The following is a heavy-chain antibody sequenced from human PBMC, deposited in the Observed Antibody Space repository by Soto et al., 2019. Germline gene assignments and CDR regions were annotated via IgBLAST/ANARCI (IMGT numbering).Heavy chain of an antibody. CDR3: ARADYYDSSGYGPRYYYYGMDV. V-gene: IGHV1-69*01. Sequence: SVKVSCEASGYTFTSYAISWVRQAPGQGPEWMGGIIPIFGTANYAQKFQGRVTITADESTSTAYMELSSLRSEDTAVYYCARADYYDSSGYGPRYYYYGMDVWGQGTTVTVSS. CDR2: IIPIFGTA. D-gene: IGHD3-22*01. CDR1: GYTFTSYA. J-gene: IGHJ6*02.